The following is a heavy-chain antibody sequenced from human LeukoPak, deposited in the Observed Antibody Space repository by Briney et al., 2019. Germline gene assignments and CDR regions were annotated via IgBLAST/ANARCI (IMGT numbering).Heavy chain of an antibody. D-gene: IGHD5-18*01. CDR3: AREGRYIYGPTLDY. V-gene: IGHV3-48*03. Sequence: DSVKGRFTISRDNAKSSLYLQMNSLRAEDTAVYYCAREGRYIYGPTLDYWGQGTLVTVSS. J-gene: IGHJ4*02.